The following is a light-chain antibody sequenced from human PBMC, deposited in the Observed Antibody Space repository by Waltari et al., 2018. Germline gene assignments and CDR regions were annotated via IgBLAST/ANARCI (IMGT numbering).Light chain of an antibody. CDR2: GAS. J-gene: IGKJ1*01. CDR3: LQYGQQYGSAPGT. Sequence: DIVLTQSPGTLSLSPGDRATLSCRASPTVPSEKLPWYQEKPGQAPRPLSYGASSRATGIPDRFSGSGSGTEFTLTISRLETEDFVLYYRLQYGQQYGSAPGTFGQGTKVEIK. V-gene: IGKV3-20*01. CDR1: PTVPSEK.